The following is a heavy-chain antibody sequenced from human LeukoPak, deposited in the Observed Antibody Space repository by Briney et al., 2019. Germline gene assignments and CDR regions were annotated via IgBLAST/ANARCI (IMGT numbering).Heavy chain of an antibody. D-gene: IGHD6-19*01. V-gene: IGHV3-21*01. CDR3: ARQSYSSGSPDY. Sequence: GGSLRLSCAASGFTFSSYGMNWVRQAPGKGLEWVSSITSSSSYIYYADSVKGRFTISRDNAKNSLYLQMNSLRAEDTAVYYCARQSYSSGSPDYWGQGTLVTVSS. CDR1: GFTFSSYG. J-gene: IGHJ4*02. CDR2: ITSSSSYI.